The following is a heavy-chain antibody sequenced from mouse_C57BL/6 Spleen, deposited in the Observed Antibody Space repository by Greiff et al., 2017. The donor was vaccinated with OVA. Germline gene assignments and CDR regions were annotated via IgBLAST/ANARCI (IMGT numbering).Heavy chain of an antibody. J-gene: IGHJ1*03. V-gene: IGHV1-69*01. CDR1: GYTFTSYW. Sequence: QVQLQQPGAELVMPGASVKLSCKASGYTFTSYWMHWVKQRPGQGLEWIGEIDPSDSYTNYNQKFKGKSTLTVDKSSSTAYMQLSSLTSEDSAVYYCARKGIYYYGSSYGWYFDVWGTGTTVTVSS. CDR3: ARKGIYYYGSSYGWYFDV. D-gene: IGHD1-1*01. CDR2: IDPSDSYT.